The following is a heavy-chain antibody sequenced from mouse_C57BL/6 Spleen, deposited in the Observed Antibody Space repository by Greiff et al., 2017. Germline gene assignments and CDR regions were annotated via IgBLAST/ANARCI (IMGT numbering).Heavy chain of an antibody. CDR3: TRSGYFDV. CDR1: GFTFSNYW. V-gene: IGHV6-3*01. CDR2: IRLKSDNYAT. Sequence: EVQLVESGGGLVQPGGSMKLSCVASGFTFSNYWMNWVRQSPEKGLEWVAQIRLKSDNYATHYAESVKGRFTISRDDSKSSVYLQMNNLRAEDTGIYYCTRSGYFDVWGTGTTVTVSS. J-gene: IGHJ1*03.